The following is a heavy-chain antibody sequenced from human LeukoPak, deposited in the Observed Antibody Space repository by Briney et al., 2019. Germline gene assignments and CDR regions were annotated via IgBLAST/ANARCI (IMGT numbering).Heavy chain of an antibody. V-gene: IGHV3-7*01. D-gene: IGHD5-24*01. Sequence: GGSLRLSCAASGFTFSIYWMTWVRQAPGKGLEWVANIKQDGNEKYYVDSVKGRFTISRDNPRNSLYLQMNSLRAEDTAVYYCARVWRWLQNPYYFDYWGQGTLVTVSS. J-gene: IGHJ4*02. CDR3: ARVWRWLQNPYYFDY. CDR1: GFTFSIYW. CDR2: IKQDGNEK.